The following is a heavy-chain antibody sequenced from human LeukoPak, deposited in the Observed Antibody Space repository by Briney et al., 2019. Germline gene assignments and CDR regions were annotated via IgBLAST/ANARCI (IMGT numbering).Heavy chain of an antibody. D-gene: IGHD2-2*01. CDR2: IYYSGST. V-gene: IGHV4-39*01. J-gene: IGHJ4*02. CDR1: GGSISSSSYY. Sequence: SETLSLTCTVSGGSISSSSYYWGWIRQPPGKGQEWIGSIYYSGSTYYNPSLKSRVTISVDTSKNQFSLKLSSVTAADTAVYYCARQKLGVPAAVDYWGQGTLVTVSS. CDR3: ARQKLGVPAAVDY.